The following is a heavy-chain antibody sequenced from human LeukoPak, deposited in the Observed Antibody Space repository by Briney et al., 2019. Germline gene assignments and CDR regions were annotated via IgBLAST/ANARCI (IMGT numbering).Heavy chain of an antibody. CDR1: GGSISSSSYY. CDR2: IYYSGST. CDR3: ARFKGVAIDY. Sequence: SETLSVTCTVSGGSISSSSYYCGWIRQPPGKGLEWIGSIYYSGSTYYNPSLKSRVTISVDTSKNQFSQKLSSVTAADTAVYYCARFKGVAIDYWGQGTLVTVSS. V-gene: IGHV4-39*01. D-gene: IGHD2-8*01. J-gene: IGHJ4*02.